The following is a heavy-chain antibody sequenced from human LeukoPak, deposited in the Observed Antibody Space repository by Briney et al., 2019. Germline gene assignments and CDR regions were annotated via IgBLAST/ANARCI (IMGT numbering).Heavy chain of an antibody. CDR1: GYSISSGYY. V-gene: IGHV4-38-2*02. D-gene: IGHD2-21*01. CDR2: IYHRGST. Sequence: SETLSLTCTVSGYSISSGYYWGWIRQPPGKGLEWIGSIYHRGSTYYNPSLKSRVTISVDTSKIQFSLKLSSVTAADTAVYYCARRVGVALDYWGQGTLVTVSS. J-gene: IGHJ4*02. CDR3: ARRVGVALDY.